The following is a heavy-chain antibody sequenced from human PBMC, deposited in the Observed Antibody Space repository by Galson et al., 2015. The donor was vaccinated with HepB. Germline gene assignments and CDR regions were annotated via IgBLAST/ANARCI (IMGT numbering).Heavy chain of an antibody. CDR1: GGSISSGVYY. CDR2: IYYSGST. V-gene: IGHV4-31*03. J-gene: IGHJ4*02. CDR3: ARVKLYYDKVVYFDY. Sequence: TLSLTCTVSGGSISSGVYYWSWIREHPGKCLEWIGYIYYSGSTYYNPTLKSRVTISVDTSKNQFSLKLSSVTAADTAVYYCARVKLYYDKVVYFDYWGQGTLVTVSS. D-gene: IGHD3-22*01.